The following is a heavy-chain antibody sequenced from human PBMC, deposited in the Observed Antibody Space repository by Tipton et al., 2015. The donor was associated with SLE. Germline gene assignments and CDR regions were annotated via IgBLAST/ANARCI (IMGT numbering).Heavy chain of an antibody. V-gene: IGHV4-59*12. J-gene: IGHJ3*02. CDR3: ARAPFRTVAGAFDI. D-gene: IGHD4-23*01. CDR2: IYYSGST. CDR1: GGSISSYY. Sequence: TLSLTCTVSGGSISSYYWSWIRQPPGKGLEWIGYIYYSGSTNYNPSLKSRVTISVDTSKNQFSLKLSSVTAADTAVYYCARAPFRTVAGAFDIWGQGTMVTVSS.